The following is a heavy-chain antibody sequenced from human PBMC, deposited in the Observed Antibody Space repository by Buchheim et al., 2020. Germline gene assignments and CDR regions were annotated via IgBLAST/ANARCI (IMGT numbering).Heavy chain of an antibody. Sequence: QVQLVQSGAEVKKPGASVKVSCKASGYTFTSYYMHWVRQAPGQGLEWMGIINPSGGSTSYAQKFQGRVTMTRDTYTSTGYMELSRLRSEDTAVYYCARDLGIVVVPAAMELGYGMDVWGQGTT. CDR1: GYTFTSYY. CDR3: ARDLGIVVVPAAMELGYGMDV. D-gene: IGHD2-2*01. V-gene: IGHV1-46*01. J-gene: IGHJ6*02. CDR2: INPSGGST.